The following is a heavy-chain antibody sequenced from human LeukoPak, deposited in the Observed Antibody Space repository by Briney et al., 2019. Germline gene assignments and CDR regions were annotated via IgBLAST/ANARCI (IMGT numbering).Heavy chain of an antibody. D-gene: IGHD4-17*01. J-gene: IGHJ3*02. V-gene: IGHV3-33*01. CDR1: GFTFSRYG. CDR2: IWYDGSNE. Sequence: GRSLRLSCAASGFTFSRYGMHWVRQAPGKGLEWVTVIWYDGSNENYADFVKGRFTISRDNSKNTLYLQMNRLRAEDTAVYYCVRNTVTDDGFDIWGQGTMVTVSP. CDR3: VRNTVTDDGFDI.